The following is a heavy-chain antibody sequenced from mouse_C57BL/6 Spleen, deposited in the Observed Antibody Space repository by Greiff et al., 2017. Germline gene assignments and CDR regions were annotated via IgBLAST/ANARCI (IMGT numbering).Heavy chain of an antibody. D-gene: IGHD2-1*01. J-gene: IGHJ4*01. CDR1: GFSLTSYG. Sequence: VQGVESGPGLVQPSPSLSITCTVSGFSLTSYGVHWVRQSPGKGLEWLGVIWSGGSTDYNAAFISRLSISKDNSKSPVFFKMNSLQADDTAIYYCARYGNYGGDYAMDYWGQGTSVTVSS. CDR2: IWSGGST. CDR3: ARYGNYGGDYAMDY. V-gene: IGHV2-2*01.